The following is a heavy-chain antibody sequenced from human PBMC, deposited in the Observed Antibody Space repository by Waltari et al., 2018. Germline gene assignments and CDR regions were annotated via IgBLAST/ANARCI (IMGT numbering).Heavy chain of an antibody. V-gene: IGHV3-7*01. J-gene: IGHJ4*02. D-gene: IGHD5-12*01. CDR3: ARLNSGYEGFDY. CDR2: IKQDGSEE. Sequence: EVQLVESGGGLVQPGGSLRLSCDASGFTFSSYWISWVRQAPGKGLEWVANIKQDGSEEYYVDSVKGRFTISRDNAKNSLYLQMSSLRAEDTAVYYCARLNSGYEGFDYWGQGTLVTVSS. CDR1: GFTFSSYW.